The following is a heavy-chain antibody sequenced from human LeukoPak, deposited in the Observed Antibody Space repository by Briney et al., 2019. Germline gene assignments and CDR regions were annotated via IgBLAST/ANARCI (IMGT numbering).Heavy chain of an antibody. CDR1: GITLSNYG. D-gene: IGHD3-22*01. CDR2: ISDSGGGT. Sequence: GGSLRLSCAVSGITLSNYGISWVRQAPGKGLEWVAGISDSGGGTNYADSVKGRFTISRDNPKNTLYLQMNSLRAEDTAVYFCAKRGVVIRVILVGFHKEAYYFDSWGQGALVTVSS. V-gene: IGHV3-23*01. J-gene: IGHJ4*02. CDR3: AKRGVVIRVILVGFHKEAYYFDS.